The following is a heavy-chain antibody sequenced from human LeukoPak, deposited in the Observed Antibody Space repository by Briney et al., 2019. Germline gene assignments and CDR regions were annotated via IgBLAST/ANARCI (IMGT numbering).Heavy chain of an antibody. CDR2: IRYDGSNK. J-gene: IGHJ4*02. CDR3: AKDPTGYYYDSSGYYGGY. Sequence: GGSLRLSCAASGFTFSSYGMHWVRQAPGKGLEWVAFIRYDGSNKYYADSVKGRFTISRDNSKNTLYLQMNSLRAEDTAVYYCAKDPTGYYYDSSGYYGGYWGQGTLVTVSS. V-gene: IGHV3-30*02. CDR1: GFTFSSYG. D-gene: IGHD3-22*01.